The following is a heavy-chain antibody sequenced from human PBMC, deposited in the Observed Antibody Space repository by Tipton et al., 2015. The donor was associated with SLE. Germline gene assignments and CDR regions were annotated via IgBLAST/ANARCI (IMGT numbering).Heavy chain of an antibody. J-gene: IGHJ4*02. D-gene: IGHD3-3*01. Sequence: TLSLTCTVSGGSISSYYWSWIRQPPGKGLEWIGYIYYSGSTNYNPSLKSRVTISVDTSKNQFSLKLSSVTAADTAVYYCARLQEKNTIFGVVTTPLDYWGQGTLVTVSS. CDR1: GGSISSYY. CDR2: IYYSGST. CDR3: ARLQEKNTIFGVVTTPLDY. V-gene: IGHV4-59*01.